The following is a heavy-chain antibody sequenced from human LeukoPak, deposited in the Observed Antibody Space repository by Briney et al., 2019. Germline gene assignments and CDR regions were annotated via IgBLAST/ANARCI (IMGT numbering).Heavy chain of an antibody. Sequence: GGSLRLSCAASGFTFSNYTMNWVRQAPGKGLEWVAVISYDGSNKYYADSVKGRFTISRDNSKNTLYLQMNSLRAEDTAVYYCAKAEMITFGGVIVMPFDYWGQGTLVTVSS. J-gene: IGHJ4*02. CDR1: GFTFSNYT. CDR3: AKAEMITFGGVIVMPFDY. CDR2: ISYDGSNK. V-gene: IGHV3-30*18. D-gene: IGHD3-16*02.